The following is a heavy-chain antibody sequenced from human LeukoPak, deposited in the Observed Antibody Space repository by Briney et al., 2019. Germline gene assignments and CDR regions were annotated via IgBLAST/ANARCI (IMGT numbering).Heavy chain of an antibody. J-gene: IGHJ6*02. D-gene: IGHD1-26*01. Sequence: SETLSLTCTVSGGSINTDYWSWIRQPPGRGLEWIGYIHYSGSTNSKPSLKSPLTLSADTSTNQCSLRLGSVTAADTAVYYCARSLGATRYNLRYYFYYGLDVWGQGTTVTASS. V-gene: IGHV4-59*01. CDR3: ARSLGATRYNLRYYFYYGLDV. CDR2: IHYSGST. CDR1: GGSINTDY.